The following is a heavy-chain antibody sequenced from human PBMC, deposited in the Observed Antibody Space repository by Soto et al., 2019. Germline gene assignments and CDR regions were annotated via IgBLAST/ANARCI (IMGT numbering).Heavy chain of an antibody. V-gene: IGHV3-23*01. Sequence: SLRVSCAACGFAFNTHALSWVRHAPGKGLKWVSSITNTGTTTYYADSVKGRFTISRDNSNNTLYLQMNSLRAEDTAVYYCAKGFDSGDTKSIDYWGQGTLVTVSS. CDR1: GFAFNTHA. J-gene: IGHJ4*02. D-gene: IGHD4-17*01. CDR2: ITNTGTTT. CDR3: AKGFDSGDTKSIDY.